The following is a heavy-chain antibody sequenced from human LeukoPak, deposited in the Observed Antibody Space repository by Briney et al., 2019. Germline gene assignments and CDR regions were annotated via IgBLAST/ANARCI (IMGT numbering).Heavy chain of an antibody. D-gene: IGHD6-6*01. CDR2: INHSGST. V-gene: IGHV4-34*01. Sequence: PSETLSLTRAVYGGSFSGYYWSWIRQPPGKGLEWIGEINHSGSTNYNPSLKSRVTISVDTSKNQFSLKLSSVTAADTAVYYCAREGSMTARPFVSIDYWGQGTLVTVSS. CDR3: AREGSMTARPFVSIDY. CDR1: GGSFSGYY. J-gene: IGHJ4*02.